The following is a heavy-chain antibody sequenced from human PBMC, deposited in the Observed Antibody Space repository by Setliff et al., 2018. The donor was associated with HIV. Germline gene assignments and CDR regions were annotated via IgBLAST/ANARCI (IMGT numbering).Heavy chain of an antibody. V-gene: IGHV1-46*01. CDR3: ARVRYCSGGSCYGGEYWFDP. CDR2: IHPSGGST. CDR1: GYTFTSYY. Sequence: ASVKVSCKASGYTFTSYYIHGVRQAPGQGLEWMGVIHPSGGSTSYAQSFQDRVTMTRDTSTSTVYMELSSLRSEDTAVYYCARVRYCSGGSCYGGEYWFDPWGQGTLVTVSS. J-gene: IGHJ5*02. D-gene: IGHD2-15*01.